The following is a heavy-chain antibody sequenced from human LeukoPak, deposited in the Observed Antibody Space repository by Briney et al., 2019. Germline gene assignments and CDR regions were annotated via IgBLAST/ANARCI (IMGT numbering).Heavy chain of an antibody. Sequence: GESLKISCEGSGYSFTTYWIGWVRQMPGKGLEWMGIIYPGDSDTRYSPSFQGQVTISADKSISTAYLQWSSLKASDTARYYCARPRDGYNLYFDYWGQGTLVTVSS. J-gene: IGHJ4*02. CDR3: ARPRDGYNLYFDY. CDR1: GYSFTTYW. V-gene: IGHV5-51*01. D-gene: IGHD5-24*01. CDR2: IYPGDSDT.